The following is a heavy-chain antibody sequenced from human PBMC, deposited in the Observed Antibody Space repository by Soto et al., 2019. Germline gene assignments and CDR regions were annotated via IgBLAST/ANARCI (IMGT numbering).Heavy chain of an antibody. CDR1: GYSITIVHY. J-gene: IGHJ6*02. CDR2: IHHSGST. Sequence: PSETLSLTCDVSGYSITIVHYCGCIRQPPGKGLEWIGIIHHSGSTYYSPSLKSRVTISIDTSRNRFSLKVTSVTAADTAVYYCARRIEMTTMKTGMDVWGQGTTVTVSS. CDR3: ARRIEMTTMKTGMDV. V-gene: IGHV4-38-2*01.